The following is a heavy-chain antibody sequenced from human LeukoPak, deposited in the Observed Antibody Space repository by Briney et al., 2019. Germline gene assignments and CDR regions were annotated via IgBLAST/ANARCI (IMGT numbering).Heavy chain of an antibody. J-gene: IGHJ4*02. D-gene: IGHD1-26*01. Sequence: GGSLRLSCAASGFTVSSNYMSWVRQAPGKGLEWVSVIYSGGSTYYADSVKGRFTISRDNSKNSLYLQMNSLGTEDTALYYCAKDTHLVGATTPEYYFDYWGQGTLVTVSS. V-gene: IGHV3-53*05. CDR3: AKDTHLVGATTPEYYFDY. CDR1: GFTVSSNY. CDR2: IYSGGST.